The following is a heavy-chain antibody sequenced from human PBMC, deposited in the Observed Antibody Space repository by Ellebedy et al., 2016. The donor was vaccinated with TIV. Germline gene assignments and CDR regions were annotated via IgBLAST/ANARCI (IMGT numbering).Heavy chain of an antibody. CDR3: ASEYSSGLYQYYFDY. Sequence: GGSLRLXCAASGFTFSSYWMSWVRQAPGKGLEWVAVISYDGSNKYYADSVKGRFTISRDNAKNTFYLQMNSLRAEDTAVYYCASEYSSGLYQYYFDYWGQGTLVTVSS. V-gene: IGHV3-30-3*01. CDR1: GFTFSSYW. J-gene: IGHJ4*02. D-gene: IGHD6-19*01. CDR2: ISYDGSNK.